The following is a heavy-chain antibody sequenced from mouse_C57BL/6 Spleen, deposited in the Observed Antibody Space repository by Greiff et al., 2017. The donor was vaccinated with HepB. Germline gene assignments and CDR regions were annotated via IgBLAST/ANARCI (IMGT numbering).Heavy chain of an antibody. CDR3: TKDGNYQAWFAY. Sequence: VHVKQSGTVLARPGASVKMSCKTSGYTFTSYWMHWVKQRPGQGLEWIGAIYPGNSDTSYNKKFKGKAKLTAVTSASTAYMELISLTNEDSAVYYYTKDGNYQAWFAYWGQGTLVTVSA. V-gene: IGHV1-5*01. CDR1: GYTFTSYW. CDR2: IYPGNSDT. J-gene: IGHJ3*01. D-gene: IGHD2-1*01.